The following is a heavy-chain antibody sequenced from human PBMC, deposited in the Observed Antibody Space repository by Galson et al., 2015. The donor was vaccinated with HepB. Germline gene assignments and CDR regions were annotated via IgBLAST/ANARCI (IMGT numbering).Heavy chain of an antibody. J-gene: IGHJ4*02. CDR1: GFTFSTYD. CDR3: ATRNYFDY. CDR2: IGPGGGTT. Sequence: SLRLSCAASGFTFSTYDMSWVRQAPGKGLEWVSSIGPGGGTTYYADSVRGRFTFSRDNSKNTLYLQMNSLRADDTAVYFCATRNYFDYGGQGTLVTVSS. V-gene: IGHV3-23*01.